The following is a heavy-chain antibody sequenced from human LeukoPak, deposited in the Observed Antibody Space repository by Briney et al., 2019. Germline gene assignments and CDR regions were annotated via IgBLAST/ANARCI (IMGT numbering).Heavy chain of an antibody. CDR1: GYTFTSYY. D-gene: IGHD2-21*02. V-gene: IGHV1-46*01. CDR3: ARDIHIVVVTAIYYFDY. J-gene: IGHJ4*02. Sequence: ASVKVSCKASGYTFTSYYMHWVRQAPGQGLEWMGIINPSGGSTSYAQKFQGRVTMTRDMSTSTVYMELSSLRSEDTAVYYCARDIHIVVVTAIYYFDYWGQGTLVTVSS. CDR2: INPSGGST.